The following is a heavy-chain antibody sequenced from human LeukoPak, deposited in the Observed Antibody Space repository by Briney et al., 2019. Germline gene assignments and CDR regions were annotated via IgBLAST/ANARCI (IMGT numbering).Heavy chain of an antibody. V-gene: IGHV3-7*01. Sequence: GGSLRLSCAASGFMFSSYWMSWVRQAPGKGLEWVANIKEDGSEKNYVDSVKGRFTISRDNAKYSLYLQMNSLRAEDTAVYYCARDQGNGYYYYYMDVWGKGTTVTVSS. CDR2: IKEDGSEK. CDR1: GFMFSSYW. CDR3: ARDQGNGYYYYYMDV. J-gene: IGHJ6*03. D-gene: IGHD1-1*01.